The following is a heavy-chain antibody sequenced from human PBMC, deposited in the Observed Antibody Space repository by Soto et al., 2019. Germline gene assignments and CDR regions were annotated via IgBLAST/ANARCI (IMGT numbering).Heavy chain of an antibody. CDR3: ARVNQLALYRNAFDI. D-gene: IGHD4-4*01. Sequence: EWIGYIHYSGSSNYNPSLKSRVTMSVDSSKNQFPLELSSLTAADTAVYYCARVNQLALYRNAFDIWGQVTKVT. J-gene: IGHJ3*02. CDR2: IHYSGSS. V-gene: IGHV4-59*01.